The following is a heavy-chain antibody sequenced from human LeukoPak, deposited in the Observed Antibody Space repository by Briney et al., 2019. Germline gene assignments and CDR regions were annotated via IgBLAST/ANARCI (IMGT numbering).Heavy chain of an antibody. CDR1: GYTFTSYG. CDR3: ARDWAPSTGYYSAEYFQH. V-gene: IGHV1-18*01. Sequence: ASVKVSCKASGYTFTSYGISWVRQAPGQGLEWMGWISAYNGNTNYAQKLQGRVTMTTDTSTSTAYMELRSLRSDDTAVYYCARDWAPSTGYYSAEYFQHWGQGTLVTVSS. CDR2: ISAYNGNT. J-gene: IGHJ1*01. D-gene: IGHD3-9*01.